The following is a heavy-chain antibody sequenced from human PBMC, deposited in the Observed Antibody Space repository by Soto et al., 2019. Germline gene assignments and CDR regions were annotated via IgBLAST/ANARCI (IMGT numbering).Heavy chain of an antibody. CDR1: GGAISNDNYY. V-gene: IGHV4-30-4*01. D-gene: IGHD3-22*01. CDR3: ARTAAPAGFYDASADFER. CDR2: IYYSGST. J-gene: IGHJ5*02. Sequence: SETLSLTCTVSGGAISNDNYYWSWLRQSPGKGLDWIAYIYYSGSTYYNPSLKSRLTISVDPSKNQFSLNLSSATAADSAVYFCARTAAPAGFYDASADFERWGQGTLGTVSS.